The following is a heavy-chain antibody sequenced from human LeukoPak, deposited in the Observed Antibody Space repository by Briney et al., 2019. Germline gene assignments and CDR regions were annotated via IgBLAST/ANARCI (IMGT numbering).Heavy chain of an antibody. CDR1: GFTFDDYA. Sequence: GGSLRLSCSASGFTFDDYAMHWVRQAPGKGLEWVSPISWDGGSTYYADSVKGRFTISRDNSKNSLYLQMNSLRAEDTASYYCAKGFDYGDYVGAFDIWGQRTMVTVSS. CDR2: ISWDGGST. V-gene: IGHV3-43D*03. D-gene: IGHD4-17*01. J-gene: IGHJ3*02. CDR3: AKGFDYGDYVGAFDI.